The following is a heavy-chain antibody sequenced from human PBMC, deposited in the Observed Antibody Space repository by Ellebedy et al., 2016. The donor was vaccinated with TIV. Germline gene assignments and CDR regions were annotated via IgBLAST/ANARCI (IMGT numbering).Heavy chain of an antibody. J-gene: IGHJ4*02. Sequence: GESLKISXAASGFTFSSYAMHWVRQAPGKGLEWVAVISYDGSNKYYADSVKGRFTISRDNSKNTLYLQMNSLRAEDTAVYYCAREDVVVANGLDYWGQGTLVTVSS. CDR3: AREDVVVANGLDY. D-gene: IGHD2-15*01. V-gene: IGHV3-30-3*01. CDR2: ISYDGSNK. CDR1: GFTFSSYA.